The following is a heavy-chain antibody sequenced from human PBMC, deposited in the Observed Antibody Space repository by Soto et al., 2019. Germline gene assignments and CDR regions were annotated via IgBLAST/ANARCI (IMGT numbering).Heavy chain of an antibody. D-gene: IGHD5-18*01. Sequence: VESLKISGNGSGYSFTSYWISWVRQMPGKGLEWMGRIDPSDSYTNYSPSFQGHVTISADKSISTAYLQWSSLKASDTAMYYCARQSSVYSYGFYYYYGMDVWGQGTTVTVSS. CDR1: GYSFTSYW. CDR2: IDPSDSYT. CDR3: ARQSSVYSYGFYYYYGMDV. V-gene: IGHV5-10-1*01. J-gene: IGHJ6*02.